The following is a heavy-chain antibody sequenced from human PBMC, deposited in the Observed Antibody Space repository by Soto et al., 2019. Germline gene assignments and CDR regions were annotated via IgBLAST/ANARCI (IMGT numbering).Heavy chain of an antibody. Sequence: ASVKVSCKASGYTFTGYYMHWVRQAPGQGLEWMGWISAYNGNTNYAQKLQGRVTMTTDTSTSTAYMELRSLRSDDTAVYYCARGTYYYDSSGYGMDVWGQGTTVTVSS. CDR2: ISAYNGNT. CDR1: GYTFTGYY. CDR3: ARGTYYYDSSGYGMDV. J-gene: IGHJ6*02. D-gene: IGHD3-22*01. V-gene: IGHV1-18*04.